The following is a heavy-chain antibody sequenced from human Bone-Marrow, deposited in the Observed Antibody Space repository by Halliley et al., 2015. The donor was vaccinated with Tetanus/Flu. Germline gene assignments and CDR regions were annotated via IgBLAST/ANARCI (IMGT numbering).Heavy chain of an antibody. CDR3: AGVDSTGFYWANAFDN. Sequence: YSYYGCRPDYNPSLSTRVTISLVTSQNQFSLRLSSVTAADTAVYYCAGVDSTGFYWANAFDNWGPGKKVAVSS. J-gene: IGHJ3*02. D-gene: IGHD2-8*02. V-gene: IGHV4-59*01. CDR2: SYYGCRP.